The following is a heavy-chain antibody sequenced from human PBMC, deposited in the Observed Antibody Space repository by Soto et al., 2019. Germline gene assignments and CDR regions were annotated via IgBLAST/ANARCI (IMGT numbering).Heavy chain of an antibody. CDR1: GFTFSTYA. CDR3: ARNLGYCSGGSCYRNFGY. J-gene: IGHJ4*02. V-gene: IGHV3-23*01. Sequence: VQLLESGGGLVQPGGSLRLSCAASGFTFSTYAMNWVRQAPGKGLDWVSGISGSGGATYYADSVKGRFTISRDNSENTLFLQMNSLRAEDTAVYYCARNLGYCSGGSCYRNFGYWGQGSLVTVSS. CDR2: ISGSGGAT. D-gene: IGHD2-15*01.